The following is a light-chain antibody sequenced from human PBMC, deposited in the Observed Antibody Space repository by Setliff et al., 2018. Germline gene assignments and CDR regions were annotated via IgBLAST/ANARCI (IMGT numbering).Light chain of an antibody. CDR3: SSYAGSSTLYV. J-gene: IGLJ1*01. V-gene: IGLV2-14*03. Sequence: QSALTQPASVSGSPGQSITISCTGTSSDVGGYNYVSWHQQHPDKAPKLMIFDVSNRPSGVSNRFSGSKSGNTASLTISGLQAEDEADYYCSSYAGSSTLYVFGTGTKGTVL. CDR1: SSDVGGYNY. CDR2: DVS.